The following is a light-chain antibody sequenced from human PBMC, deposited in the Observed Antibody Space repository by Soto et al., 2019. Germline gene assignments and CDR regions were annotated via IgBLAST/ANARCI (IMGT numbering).Light chain of an antibody. CDR2: DVS. CDR1: SSDIGDYNY. J-gene: IGLJ3*02. V-gene: IGLV2-14*01. Sequence: QSVLTQPASVSRSPGQSITISCTGTSSDIGDYNYVSWYQQYPGKVPKLVIYDVSHRPSGVSNRFSGSKSGNTASLTISGLQAEDEADYYCSSSTTTTSLVVFGGGTKLTVL. CDR3: SSSTTTTSLVV.